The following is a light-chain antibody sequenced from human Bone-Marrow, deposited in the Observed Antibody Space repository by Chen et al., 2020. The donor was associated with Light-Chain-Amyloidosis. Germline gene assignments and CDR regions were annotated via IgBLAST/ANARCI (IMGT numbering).Light chain of an antibody. Sequence: SYVLTQPSSVSVAPGQTATIACGGNNIGSTSVHWYQQTPGQAPLLVAYDDSDRPSGIPERLSGSNSGNTATLTISRVEAGDEADYYCQVWDRSRDRPVFGGGTKLTVL. CDR1: NIGSTS. J-gene: IGLJ3*02. V-gene: IGLV3-21*02. CDR3: QVWDRSRDRPV. CDR2: DDS.